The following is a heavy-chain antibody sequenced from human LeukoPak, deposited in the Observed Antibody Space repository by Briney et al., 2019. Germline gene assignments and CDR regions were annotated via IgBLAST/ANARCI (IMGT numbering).Heavy chain of an antibody. D-gene: IGHD3-22*01. CDR1: GFTFSSYA. J-gene: IGHJ4*02. CDR2: ISGSGGST. V-gene: IGHV3-23*01. Sequence: PGGSLRLSCVASGFTFSSYAMSWVRQAPGKGVEWVSAISGSGGSTYYADSVKGRFTISRDNSKNTLYLQMNSLRAEDTVVYYCAKNNGGYYRFDYWGQGTLVTVSS. CDR3: AKNNGGYYRFDY.